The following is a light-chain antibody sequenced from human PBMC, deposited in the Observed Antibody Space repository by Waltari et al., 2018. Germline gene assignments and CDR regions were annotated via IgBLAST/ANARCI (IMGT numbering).Light chain of an antibody. V-gene: IGLV2-23*01. J-gene: IGLJ3*02. CDR3: CTYAGSSTWV. CDR2: EAY. Sequence: QSALAQPASVSGSPGQSVTISCTGAGSDVGISNVVSWYQQHPGKAPKLMIYEAYKRPVGVSNSFSGSKSGNAASLTISGLQTDDEAEYYCCTYAGSSTWVFGGGTKLTVL. CDR1: GSDVGISNV.